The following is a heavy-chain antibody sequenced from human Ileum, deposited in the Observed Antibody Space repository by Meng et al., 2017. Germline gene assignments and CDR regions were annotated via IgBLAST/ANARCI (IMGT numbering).Heavy chain of an antibody. CDR1: GFAFSSYW. D-gene: IGHD1-1*01. V-gene: IGHV3-74*03. CDR3: GRGWKYGQDN. Sequence: DVRRVESGGGLVQSGGSLGLSCGGSGFAFSSYWMHWVRQAPGKGLVWVSRINSDGSNTTYADSVKGRFTISRDNAKNTLYLQINSLRAEDTAVYYCGRGWKYGQDNWGQGTLVTVSS. J-gene: IGHJ4*02. CDR2: INSDGSNT.